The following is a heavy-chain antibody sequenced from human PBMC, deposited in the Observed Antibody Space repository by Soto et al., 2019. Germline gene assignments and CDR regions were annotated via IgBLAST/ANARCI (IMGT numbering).Heavy chain of an antibody. CDR3: AKVRVGRSFYPYYAMDI. Sequence: QVQLVESGGGVVQPGKSLRLSCAASRFTFSSFGMHWVRQAPGKGLEWVAFISYDGSKKYYTDSVKGRFTISSDSSTITLSLQMNLLGAEDTAVYYCAKVRVGRSFYPYYAMDIWGQGTTVTVSS. CDR2: ISYDGSKK. CDR1: RFTFSSFG. J-gene: IGHJ6*02. V-gene: IGHV3-30*18. D-gene: IGHD2-15*01.